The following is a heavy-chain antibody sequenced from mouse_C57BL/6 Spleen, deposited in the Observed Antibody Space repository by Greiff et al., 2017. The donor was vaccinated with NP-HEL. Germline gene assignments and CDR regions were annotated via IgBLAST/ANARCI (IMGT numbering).Heavy chain of an antibody. J-gene: IGHJ4*01. D-gene: IGHD3-2*02. CDR2: IDPEEGDT. V-gene: IGHV14-1*01. CDR3: TTEAQAHYYAMDY. Sequence: EVQLQQSGAELVRPGASVKLSCTASGFNIKNYYMPWVRQRPEQGLEWIGRIDPEEGDTEYAPKFQGKATMTAATSSNTAYLQLSSLTSEDTAVYYCTTEAQAHYYAMDYWGQGTSVTVSS. CDR1: GFNIKNYY.